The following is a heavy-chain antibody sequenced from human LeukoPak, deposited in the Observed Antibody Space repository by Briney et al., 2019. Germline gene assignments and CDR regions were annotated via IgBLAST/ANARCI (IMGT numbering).Heavy chain of an antibody. D-gene: IGHD2-2*01. J-gene: IGHJ4*02. CDR1: GFSLSDYG. CDR3: TRGRYQFLGPNDY. Sequence: GGSLRLSCSASGFSLSDYGMSWVRQAPGKGLEWVSYITMNSVRLYADSMKGRFTISIDNDKNSVYLQMNSLRDEDTAMYYCTRGRYQFLGPNDYWGQGSLVTVSS. CDR2: ITMNSVR. V-gene: IGHV3-48*02.